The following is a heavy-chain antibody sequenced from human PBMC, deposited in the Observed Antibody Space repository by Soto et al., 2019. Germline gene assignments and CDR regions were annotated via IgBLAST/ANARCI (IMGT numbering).Heavy chain of an antibody. V-gene: IGHV3-23*01. J-gene: IGHJ5*02. CDR3: VRRLFMAVQPDVLSLDL. D-gene: IGHD3-10*02. CDR2: ITGSGGFA. Sequence: EVQLSESGGGSVQPGGSLRLSCVASGFSFSNYAMIWVRQAPGKGLEWVSGITGSGGFAVYSSSVKGRVTISRDNSKNMVYLQMNSLRDEDTAIYYCVRRLFMAVQPDVLSLDLWGQGTLVSVSS. CDR1: GFSFSNYA.